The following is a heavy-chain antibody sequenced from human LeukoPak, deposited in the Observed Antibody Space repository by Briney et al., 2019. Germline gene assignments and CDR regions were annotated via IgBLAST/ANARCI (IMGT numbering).Heavy chain of an antibody. Sequence: GGSLRLSCAASGFTFSSYTMNWVRQAPGKGLEWVSYISSSSTIYYADSVKGRFTISRDNAKNSLYLQMNSLRAEDTAVYSCARVRGYDSRDLDYWGQGTLVTVSS. V-gene: IGHV3-48*04. J-gene: IGHJ4*02. CDR3: ARVRGYDSRDLDY. CDR1: GFTFSSYT. D-gene: IGHD3-22*01. CDR2: ISSSSTI.